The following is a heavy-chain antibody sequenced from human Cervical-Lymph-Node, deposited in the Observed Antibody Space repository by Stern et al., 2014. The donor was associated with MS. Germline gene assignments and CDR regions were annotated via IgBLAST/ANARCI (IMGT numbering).Heavy chain of an antibody. V-gene: IGHV4-61*02. D-gene: IGHD1-26*01. Sequence: VQLQESGPGLVKPSQTLSLTCTVSGAPISSGTYFWGWIRPPAGKGLEWIGRIYNSGATNYNPSLKSRGTISLDTPKNQIHLKLSSVTAADTAVYYCARDDALGPTRYHYGMDVWGQGTTVTVSS. CDR1: GAPISSGTYF. CDR2: IYNSGAT. CDR3: ARDDALGPTRYHYGMDV. J-gene: IGHJ6*02.